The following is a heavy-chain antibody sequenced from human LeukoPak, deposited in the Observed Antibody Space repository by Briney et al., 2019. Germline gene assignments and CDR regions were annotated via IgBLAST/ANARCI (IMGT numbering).Heavy chain of an antibody. V-gene: IGHV1-8*01. CDR2: MNPKTGNT. CDR3: VRIDYSNAFDI. D-gene: IGHD4-11*01. Sequence: ASVKVSCKASGYTFTNFDINWVRQATGQGIEWMGWMNPKTGNTGSAQKLQGRATITGNTSISTAYMELSSLRSEDTAVYYCVRIDYSNAFDIWGQGTMVTVSS. J-gene: IGHJ3*02. CDR1: GYTFTNFD.